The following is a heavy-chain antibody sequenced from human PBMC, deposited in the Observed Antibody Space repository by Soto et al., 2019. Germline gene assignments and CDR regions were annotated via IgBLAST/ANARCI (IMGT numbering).Heavy chain of an antibody. CDR3: ARWDRPPRVRGQLDY. CDR1: GYTFINYY. Sequence: QVQLVQSGAEVKKPGASVKVSCRASGYTFINYYMQWVRQAPGQGLEWMGIINPSDATTFYAQKFQGRVTVTRDTSTSTVSMELSSLRSEDTAVYYCARWDRPPRVRGQLDYWGQGTLVTVSS. CDR2: INPSDATT. J-gene: IGHJ4*02. V-gene: IGHV1-46*01. D-gene: IGHD1-26*01.